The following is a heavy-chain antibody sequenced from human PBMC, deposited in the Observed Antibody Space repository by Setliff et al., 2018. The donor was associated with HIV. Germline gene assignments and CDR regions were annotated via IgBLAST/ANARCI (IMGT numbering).Heavy chain of an antibody. V-gene: IGHV3-64*02. J-gene: IGHJ4*02. Sequence: GESLKISCAASGFAFSDYAMHWVRQAPGKGLEYISAISSFGGSTYYADSVKGRFTISRDNSKNTLYLQMGSLRAEDTAVYYCAREIMVGSMGYFDYWGQGTRVTVSS. D-gene: IGHD2-21*01. CDR3: AREIMVGSMGYFDY. CDR2: ISSFGGST. CDR1: GFAFSDYA.